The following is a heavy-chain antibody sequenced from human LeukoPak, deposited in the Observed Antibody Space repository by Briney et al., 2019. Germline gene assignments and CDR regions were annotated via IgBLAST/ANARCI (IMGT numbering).Heavy chain of an antibody. CDR2: IYSGGST. J-gene: IGHJ4*02. D-gene: IGHD3-10*01. V-gene: IGHV3-53*01. Sequence: GGSRRLSCAASGFTVSSNYMSWVRQAPGKGLEWVSVIYSGGSTYYADSVKGRFTISRDNSKNTLYLQRNSLRAEDTAVYYCARGLMVRGVLFDYWGQGTLVTVSS. CDR3: ARGLMVRGVLFDY. CDR1: GFTVSSNY.